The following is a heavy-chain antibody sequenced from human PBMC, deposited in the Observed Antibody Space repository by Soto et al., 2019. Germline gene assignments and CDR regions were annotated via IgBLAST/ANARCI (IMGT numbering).Heavy chain of an antibody. D-gene: IGHD4-17*01. V-gene: IGHV3-48*03. CDR2: INSGGASI. CDR3: ARENHGDGFDF. J-gene: IGHJ4*02. CDR1: GFTLSNYE. Sequence: EVQLVESGGGLVQPGGSLRLSCAASGFTLSNYEMNWVRQAPGKGLEWVSYINSGGASIKYADSVKGRFTLSRDNARNSLFLQMNSLRNEDTAIYYCARENHGDGFDFWGQGTLVTVSS.